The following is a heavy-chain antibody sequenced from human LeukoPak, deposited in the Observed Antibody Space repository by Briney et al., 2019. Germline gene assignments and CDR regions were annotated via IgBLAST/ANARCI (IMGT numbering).Heavy chain of an antibody. CDR2: IDHSGSA. Sequence: SETLSLTCTISGDSISSSSYYWGWIRQPPGKGLEWIGTIDHSGSAYYRPSLKSRATISVDTSKRQFSLKLSSVTAADTAVYYCARETNDYFDSSAYMDVWGQGTTVTVSS. J-gene: IGHJ6*03. CDR3: ARETNDYFDSSAYMDV. D-gene: IGHD3-22*01. CDR1: GDSISSSSYY. V-gene: IGHV4-39*07.